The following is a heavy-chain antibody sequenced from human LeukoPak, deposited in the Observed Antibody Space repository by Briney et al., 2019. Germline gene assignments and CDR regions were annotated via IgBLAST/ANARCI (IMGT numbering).Heavy chain of an antibody. D-gene: IGHD3-10*01. CDR2: ISSSSSHI. V-gene: IGHV3-21*01. J-gene: IGHJ4*02. CDR3: TPLLQVDY. CDR1: GFTFSSYS. Sequence: GGSLRLSCAASGFTFSSYSMNWVRQAPGKGLEWVSSISSSSSHIYYADSVKGRFTISRDNAKNSLYLQMNSLRAEDTAVYYCTPLLQVDYWGQGTLVTVSS.